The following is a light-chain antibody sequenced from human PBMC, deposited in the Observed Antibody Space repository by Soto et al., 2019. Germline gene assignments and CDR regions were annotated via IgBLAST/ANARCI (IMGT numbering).Light chain of an antibody. CDR2: SAS. V-gene: IGKV3-15*01. CDR1: QSVSSD. J-gene: IGKJ2*01. Sequence: EVVMTQSPATLSVPSGERATLSCRASQSVSSDLAWYQQKAGQAPRLLIFSASTRATGVPARFSGSGSGTEITLTISSLQSEDFAVYYCHQYKNWPYTFGQGTKLEIK. CDR3: HQYKNWPYT.